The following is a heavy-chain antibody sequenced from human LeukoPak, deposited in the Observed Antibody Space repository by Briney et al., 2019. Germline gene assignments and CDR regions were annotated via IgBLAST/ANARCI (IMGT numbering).Heavy chain of an antibody. CDR3: ARQGVRGYDYPFDY. CDR1: GGSISGYY. D-gene: IGHD5-12*01. CDR2: IYYSGST. V-gene: IGHV4-59*08. J-gene: IGHJ4*02. Sequence: SETLSLTCTVSGGSISGYYWSWVRQPPGKGLDWIGYIYYSGSTNYNPSLKSRVTISVDTSKNQFSLKLSSVTAAVTAVYYCARQGVRGYDYPFDYWGQGTLVSVSS.